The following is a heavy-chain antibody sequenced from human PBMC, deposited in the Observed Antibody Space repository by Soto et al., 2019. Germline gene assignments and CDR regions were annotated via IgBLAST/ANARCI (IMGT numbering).Heavy chain of an antibody. CDR1: GFTFSSYA. J-gene: IGHJ3*02. V-gene: IGHV3-11*04. Sequence: GGSLRLSCAASGFTFSSYAMSWIRQAPGKGLEWVSYISSSGSTIYYAVSVKGRFTISRDNAKNSLYLQMNSLRAEDTAVYYCAREGYCISTSCPDAFDIWGQGTMVTVSS. D-gene: IGHD2-2*01. CDR2: ISSSGSTI. CDR3: AREGYCISTSCPDAFDI.